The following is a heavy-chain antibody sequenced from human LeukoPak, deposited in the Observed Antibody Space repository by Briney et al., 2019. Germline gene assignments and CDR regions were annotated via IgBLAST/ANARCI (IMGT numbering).Heavy chain of an antibody. D-gene: IGHD3-10*01. Sequence: SETLSLTCTVSGGSISSSSYYWGWIRQPPGKGLEWIGSIYYSGTTYYNPSLKSRVTVSVDTSKNQFSLNLSSVTAADTAVYYCARGAITMIRGVTTGGPGDYWGQGTLVTVSS. CDR3: ARGAITMIRGVTTGGPGDY. CDR2: IYYSGTT. CDR1: GGSISSSSYY. V-gene: IGHV4-39*01. J-gene: IGHJ4*02.